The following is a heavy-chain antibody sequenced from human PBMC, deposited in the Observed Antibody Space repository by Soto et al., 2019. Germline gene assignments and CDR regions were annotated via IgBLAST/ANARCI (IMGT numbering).Heavy chain of an antibody. Sequence: QVQLVQSGAEVKKPGASVKVACKASGYTFTNYYLHWVRQAPGQGLEWLGIINPSGGNTSYAQKFQGRVTMTRDTSTSTVYMELSSLRSEDTAVYYCARGEGSEYHWVRCYYGMDVWGQGTTVTVSS. CDR1: GYTFTNYY. J-gene: IGHJ6*02. CDR3: ARGEGSEYHWVRCYYGMDV. V-gene: IGHV1-46*01. CDR2: INPSGGNT. D-gene: IGHD2-2*01.